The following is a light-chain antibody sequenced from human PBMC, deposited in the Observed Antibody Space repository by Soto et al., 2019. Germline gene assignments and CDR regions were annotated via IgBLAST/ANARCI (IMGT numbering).Light chain of an antibody. CDR3: QQRSTWPRLT. J-gene: IGKJ4*01. Sequence: EIVLTQSPATLSLSPGERATLYCRASQSVSSYLVWYQQKPGQAPRLLIYDASNRATGIPARFSGSWSGTDFTLTISSIEPDDFAVYYCQQRSTWPRLTFGGGTKVDIK. V-gene: IGKV3-11*01. CDR1: QSVSSY. CDR2: DAS.